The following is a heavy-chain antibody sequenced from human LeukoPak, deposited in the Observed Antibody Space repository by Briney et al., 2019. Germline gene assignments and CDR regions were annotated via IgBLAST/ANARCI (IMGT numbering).Heavy chain of an antibody. Sequence: ASVKVSCKASGYTFSSYGISWVRQAPGQGLEWMGWIIPYNGNTNYAQNLQGRVFMTTDTSTTTAYMVLRGLTSDDTAVYYCARGGSTSWVGSFDYWGQGTLVTVSS. J-gene: IGHJ4*02. V-gene: IGHV1-18*01. CDR1: GYTFSSYG. CDR2: IIPYNGNT. CDR3: ARGGSTSWVGSFDY. D-gene: IGHD2-2*01.